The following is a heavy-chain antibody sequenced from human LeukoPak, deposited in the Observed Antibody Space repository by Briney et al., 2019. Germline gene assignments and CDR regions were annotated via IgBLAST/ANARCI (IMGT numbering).Heavy chain of an antibody. CDR2: MNPNSGNT. V-gene: IGHV1-8*03. Sequence: ASVKVSCKASGYTFTSYDINWVRQATGQELEWMGWMNPNSGNTGYAQKFQGRVTITRNTSISTAYMELSSLRSEDTAVYYCARVGRSYYYYYYMDVWGKGTTVTVSS. J-gene: IGHJ6*03. CDR3: ARVGRSYYYYYYMDV. D-gene: IGHD3-10*01. CDR1: GYTFTSYD.